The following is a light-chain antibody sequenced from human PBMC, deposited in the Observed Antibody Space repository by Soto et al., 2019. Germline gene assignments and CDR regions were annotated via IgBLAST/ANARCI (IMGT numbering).Light chain of an antibody. V-gene: IGLV1-44*01. CDR1: SSNIGSNP. CDR2: NDN. CDR3: ATWDDGLV. Sequence: QLVLTQPPSASGTPGQRVTISCSGSSSNIGSNPVNWYQHLPGTAPKLLIYNDNQRPSGVPDRFSGSKSGTSASLAISGLPAEDGADYYCATWDDGLVFGGGTQLTVL. J-gene: IGLJ2*01.